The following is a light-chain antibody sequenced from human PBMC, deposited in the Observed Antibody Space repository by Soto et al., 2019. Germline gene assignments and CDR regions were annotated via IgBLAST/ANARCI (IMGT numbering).Light chain of an antibody. CDR2: EVS. V-gene: IGLV2-14*01. CDR3: SSYTTSRIWV. CDR1: SSDVGGYNY. Sequence: QSALTQPAFVSGSPGQSITISCTGTSSDVGGYNYVSWYQHPPGKAPKLMISEVSNRPSGVSNRFSGSKSGNTASLTISGLQAEDEADYYCSSYTTSRIWVFGGGTKVTVL. J-gene: IGLJ3*02.